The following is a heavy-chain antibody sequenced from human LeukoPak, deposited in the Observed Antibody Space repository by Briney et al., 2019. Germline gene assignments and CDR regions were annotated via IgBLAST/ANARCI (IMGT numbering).Heavy chain of an antibody. D-gene: IGHD6-13*01. CDR3: VSQYSSSANY. CDR2: TKPDGSEK. CDR1: GFTFSGYW. V-gene: IGHV3-7*02. J-gene: IGHJ4*02. Sequence: PGGSLRLSCEASGFTFSGYWMHWVRQAPGKELEWVAHTKPDGSEKHYVDSVKGRFTISRDNAKNSLYLQMDGLRAEDTAVYYCVSQYSSSANYWGQGTLVSVSS.